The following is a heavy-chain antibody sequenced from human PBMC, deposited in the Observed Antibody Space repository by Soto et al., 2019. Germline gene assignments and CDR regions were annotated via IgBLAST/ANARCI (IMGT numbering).Heavy chain of an antibody. CDR1: CSSIRNLCYS. Sequence: SETLSTSCTVSCSSIRNLCYSRGWIRQPPGNGLEWIGNIYYGGRTYYNPSLKRQVPLSVDTPKNQFSLHLHPVTAADMVVYYCARQSRIHSSSWDYWGQGTLVTV. CDR3: ARQSRIHSSSWDY. CDR2: IYYGGRT. D-gene: IGHD6-13*01. J-gene: IGHJ4*02. V-gene: IGHV4-39*01.